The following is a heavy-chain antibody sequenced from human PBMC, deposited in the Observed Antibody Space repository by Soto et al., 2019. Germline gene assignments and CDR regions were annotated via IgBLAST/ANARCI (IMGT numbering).Heavy chain of an antibody. V-gene: IGHV3-23*01. CDR1: GFTFSSYA. J-gene: IGHJ4*02. CDR2: ISGSGDDT. Sequence: GGSLRLSCAASGFTFSSYAMSWVRQAPGKGLEWVSTISGSGDDTYYADSVKGRFTISRDNSKNTLYLQMNSLRAEDTALYYCAKSAGYGPYYFDYWGQGTLVTVSS. D-gene: IGHD5-18*01. CDR3: AKSAGYGPYYFDY.